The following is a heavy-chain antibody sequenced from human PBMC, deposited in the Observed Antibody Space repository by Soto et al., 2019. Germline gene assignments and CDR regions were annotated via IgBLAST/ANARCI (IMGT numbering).Heavy chain of an antibody. CDR2: ISSSSSYI. Sequence: GGSLSLSCAASGFTFSSYSMNWVRQAPGKGLEWVSSISSSSSYIYYADSVKGRFTISRDNAKNSLYLQMNSLRAEDTAVYYCARGLRYFDWLFDYWGQGTLVTVSS. CDR3: ARGLRYFDWLFDY. V-gene: IGHV3-21*01. J-gene: IGHJ4*02. CDR1: GFTFSSYS. D-gene: IGHD3-9*01.